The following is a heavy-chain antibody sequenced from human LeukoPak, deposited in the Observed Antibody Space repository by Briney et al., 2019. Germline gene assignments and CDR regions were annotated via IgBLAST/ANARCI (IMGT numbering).Heavy chain of an antibody. CDR2: ISYDGSNK. CDR3: AKDLADQQLVDYYYGMDV. D-gene: IGHD6-13*01. J-gene: IGHJ6*02. Sequence: PGGSLRLSCAASGFTFSSYGMHWVRQAPGKGLEWVAVISYDGSNKYYADSVKGRFTISRDNSKNTLYLQMNSLRAEDTAVYYCAKDLADQQLVDYYYGMDVWGQGTTVTVSS. V-gene: IGHV3-30*18. CDR1: GFTFSSYG.